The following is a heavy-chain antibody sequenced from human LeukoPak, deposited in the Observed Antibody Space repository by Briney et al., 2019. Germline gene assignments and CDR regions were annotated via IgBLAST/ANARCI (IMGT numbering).Heavy chain of an antibody. CDR2: ISSSGSTI. CDR1: GFTFSSYE. D-gene: IGHD1-26*01. V-gene: IGHV3-48*03. J-gene: IGHJ4*02. CDR3: ARDDVVGATKADY. Sequence: GGSLRLSCAASGFTFSSYEMNWVRQAPGKGLEWVSYISSSGSTIYYADSVKGRFTISRDDAKNSLYLQMNSLGAEDTTVYYCARDDVVGATKADYWGQGTLVTVSS.